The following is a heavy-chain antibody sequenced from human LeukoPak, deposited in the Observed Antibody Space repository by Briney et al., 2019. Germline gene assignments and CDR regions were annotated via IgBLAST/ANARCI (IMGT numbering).Heavy chain of an antibody. J-gene: IGHJ3*02. Sequence: GGSLRLSCAASGFMFSKNAMHWVRQAPGKGLEWVAFIRYDGSNKYYADSVKGRFTISRDNSKNTLYLQMNSLRAEDTAVYYCAKGVRGSYYEPHDAFDIWGQGTMVTVSS. CDR2: IRYDGSNK. CDR1: GFMFSKNA. V-gene: IGHV3-30*02. CDR3: AKGVRGSYYEPHDAFDI. D-gene: IGHD1-26*01.